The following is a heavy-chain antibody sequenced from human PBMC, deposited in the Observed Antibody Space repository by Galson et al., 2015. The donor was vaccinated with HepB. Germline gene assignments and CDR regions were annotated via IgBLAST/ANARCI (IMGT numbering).Heavy chain of an antibody. CDR3: ARDEGYGDYYGVCDI. D-gene: IGHD4-17*01. J-gene: IGHJ3*02. CDR2: INHSGST. CDR1: GGSFSGYY. V-gene: IGHV4-34*01. Sequence: TLSLTCAVYGGSFSGYYWSWIRQPPGKGLEWIGEINHSGSTNYNPSLKSRVTISVDTSKNQFSLKLSSVTAADTAVYYCARDEGYGDYYGVCDIWGQGTMVTVSS.